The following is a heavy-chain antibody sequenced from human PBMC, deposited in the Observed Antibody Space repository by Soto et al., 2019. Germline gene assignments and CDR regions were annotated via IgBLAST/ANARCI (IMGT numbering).Heavy chain of an antibody. CDR3: ARTYYYGSGAPLPGYYGMDV. V-gene: IGHV1-69*01. CDR2: IIPIFGTA. CDR1: GGTFSSYA. Sequence: QVQLVQSGAEVKKPGSSVKVSCTASGGTFSSYAISWVRQAPGQGLEWMGGIIPIFGTANYAQKFQGRVRITADESTITAYMELSSLRSEDTAVYYCARTYYYGSGAPLPGYYGMDVWGQVTTVTVSS. D-gene: IGHD3-10*01. J-gene: IGHJ6*02.